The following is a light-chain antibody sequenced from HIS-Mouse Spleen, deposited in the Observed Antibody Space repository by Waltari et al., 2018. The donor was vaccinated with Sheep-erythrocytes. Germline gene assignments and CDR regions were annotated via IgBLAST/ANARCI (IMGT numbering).Light chain of an antibody. Sequence: QSALTQPASVSGSPGQSITISCTGTSSDVGCYNYVSWYQQHPGKAPKLMIYEVSNRPSGVSNRFSGSKSGNTASLTISGLQAEDEADYYCCSYAGSYTLVFGGGTKLTVL. CDR1: SSDVGCYNY. CDR2: EVS. V-gene: IGLV2-14*01. J-gene: IGLJ3*02. CDR3: CSYAGSYTLV.